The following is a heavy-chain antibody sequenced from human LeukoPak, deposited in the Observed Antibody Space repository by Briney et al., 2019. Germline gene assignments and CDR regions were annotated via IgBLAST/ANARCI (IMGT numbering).Heavy chain of an antibody. J-gene: IGHJ4*02. Sequence: GGSLRLSCAASGFTFSSYSMNWVRQAPGKGLEWVSSINSSSSDIYYADSVKGRFTISRDNAKNSLYLQMNSLRAEDTAVYYCARAGGDVGWLDCSSTSCPYYFDYWGQGTLVTVSS. V-gene: IGHV3-21*01. CDR2: INSSSSDI. D-gene: IGHD2-2*01. CDR3: ARAGGDVGWLDCSSTSCPYYFDY. CDR1: GFTFSSYS.